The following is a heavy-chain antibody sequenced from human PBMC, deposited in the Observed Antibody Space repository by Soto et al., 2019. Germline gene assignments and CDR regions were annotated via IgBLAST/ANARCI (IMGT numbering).Heavy chain of an antibody. J-gene: IGHJ4*02. CDR2: ISSRSSYI. V-gene: IGHV3-21*01. D-gene: IGHD3-3*01. CDR1: GFTFSSYS. CDR3: ARDRRNYDFWSGYYEREDFDY. Sequence: EVQLVESGGGLVKPGGSLRLSCAASGFTFSSYSMNWVRQAPGKGLEWVSSISSRSSYIYYADSVKGRFTISRDNAKNSLYLQMNGLRAEDTAVYYCARDRRNYDFWSGYYEREDFDYWGQGTLVTVSS.